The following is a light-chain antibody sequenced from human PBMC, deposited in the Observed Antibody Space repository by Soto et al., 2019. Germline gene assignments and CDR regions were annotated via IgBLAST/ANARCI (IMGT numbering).Light chain of an antibody. CDR2: AAS. V-gene: IGKV3-20*01. CDR1: HSINTSF. CDR3: QPSASAAFS. J-gene: IGKJ3*01. Sequence: EIVLTQSPGTLSLSPGDRATLSCRASHSINTSFLAWFQQKPGQAPRLLIYAASTRATGIPDRFSGSASETEFTLNITSLEPEAVAVYYCQPSASAAFSLGHGTQVAI.